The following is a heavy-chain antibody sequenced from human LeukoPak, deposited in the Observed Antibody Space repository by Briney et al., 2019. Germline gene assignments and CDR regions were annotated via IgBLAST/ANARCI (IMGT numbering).Heavy chain of an antibody. Sequence: AVTVSFKGSGGTFIKYAMSGVGQARGQGGEGMGRIIPIFGIANYAQKFQGRVTITADKSTSTAYMELSSLRSEDTAVYYCAREDPTVMFDYWGQGTLVTVSS. D-gene: IGHD1-1*01. CDR1: GGTFIKYA. CDR2: IIPIFGIA. CDR3: AREDPTVMFDY. J-gene: IGHJ4*02. V-gene: IGHV1-69*10.